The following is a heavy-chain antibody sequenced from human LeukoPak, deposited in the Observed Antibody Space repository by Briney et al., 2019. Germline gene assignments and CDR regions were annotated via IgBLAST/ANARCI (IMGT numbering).Heavy chain of an antibody. CDR3: GRSLFARRNTYDTSGSPYYYYGMDV. CDR1: GFTFSSYG. V-gene: IGHV3-30*03. J-gene: IGHJ6*02. Sequence: PGRSLRLSCAASGFTFSSYGMHWVRQAPGKGLEWVAVISYDGSNKYYADSVKGRFTISRDNSKNTLYLQMNSLRAEDTAVYYCGRSLFARRNTYDTSGSPYYYYGMDVWGQGTTVTVSS. CDR2: ISYDGSNK. D-gene: IGHD3-22*01.